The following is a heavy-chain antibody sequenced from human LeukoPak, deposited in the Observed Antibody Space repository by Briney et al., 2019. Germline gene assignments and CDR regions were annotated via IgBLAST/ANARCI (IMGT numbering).Heavy chain of an antibody. Sequence: GGSLRLSCAASGFTFSDYYMSWIRQAPGKGLEWVSYISSSGSTIYYEDSVKGRFTISRDNAKNSLYLQMNSLRAEDTAVYYCARDPRKQWLVRSGAFDIWGQGTMVTVSS. D-gene: IGHD6-19*01. CDR1: GFTFSDYY. CDR2: ISSSGSTI. J-gene: IGHJ3*02. V-gene: IGHV3-11*04. CDR3: ARDPRKQWLVRSGAFDI.